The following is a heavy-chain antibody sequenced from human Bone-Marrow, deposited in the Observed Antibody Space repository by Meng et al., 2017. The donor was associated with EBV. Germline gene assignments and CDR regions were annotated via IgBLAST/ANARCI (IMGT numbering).Heavy chain of an antibody. Sequence: VQLQESGPEVVKPLGTLSLTCVVSGGAISSNHWWSWVRQPPGKGLEWIGEIYHSGSTNFNPSLKSRVTLSLDNSKNQFSLKLSSVTAADTAVYYCARDRWELQKAFEYWGQGTLVTVSS. J-gene: IGHJ4*02. D-gene: IGHD1-26*01. CDR3: ARDRWELQKAFEY. V-gene: IGHV4-4*02. CDR1: GGAISSNHW. CDR2: IYHSGST.